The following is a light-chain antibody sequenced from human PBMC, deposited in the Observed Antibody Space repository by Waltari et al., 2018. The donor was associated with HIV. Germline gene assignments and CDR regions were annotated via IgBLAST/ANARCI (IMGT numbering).Light chain of an antibody. J-gene: IGLJ1*01. CDR2: RNN. V-gene: IGLV1-47*01. CDR3: AAWNDSLSGYV. CDR1: SSNIGRNY. Sequence: QSVLTQPPSASGTPGQRVTISCSGSSSNIGRNYVYWYQQLPGTAPTLLIYRNNQRPSGGPDRFSGSKSGTSASLASSGLRSEDEADYYCAAWNDSLSGYVFGTGTKVTV.